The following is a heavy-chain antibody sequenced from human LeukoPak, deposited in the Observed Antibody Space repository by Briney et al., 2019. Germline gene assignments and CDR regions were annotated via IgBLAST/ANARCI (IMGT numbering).Heavy chain of an antibody. J-gene: IGHJ4*02. Sequence: GSLRLSCAASGFTFSSYAMSWVRQAPGKGLEWVSVISGSGDSTSYADSVKGRFTISRDNSKNMLYLQMNSLRAEDTAVYYCAKDPKFSIVVVPAAGEWGQGTLVTVSS. CDR1: GFTFSSYA. V-gene: IGHV3-23*01. D-gene: IGHD2-2*01. CDR3: AKDPKFSIVVVPAAGE. CDR2: ISGSGDST.